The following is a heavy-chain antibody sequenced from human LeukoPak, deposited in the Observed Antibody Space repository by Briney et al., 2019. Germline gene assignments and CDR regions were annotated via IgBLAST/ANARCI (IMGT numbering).Heavy chain of an antibody. CDR1: GYTFTGYY. CDR2: INPNSGGT. Sequence: GASVKVSCKTSGYTFTGYYMHWVRQAPGQGLEWMGWINPNSGGTNYAQKSQGRVTMTRDTSISTAYMELSRLRSDDTAVYYCARATIFFPIDYWGQGTLVTVSS. D-gene: IGHD3-9*01. V-gene: IGHV1-2*02. CDR3: ARATIFFPIDY. J-gene: IGHJ4*02.